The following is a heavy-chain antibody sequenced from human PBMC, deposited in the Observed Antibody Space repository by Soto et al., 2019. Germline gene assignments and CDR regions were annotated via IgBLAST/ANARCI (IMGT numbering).Heavy chain of an antibody. V-gene: IGHV3-48*01. CDR1: GFTFSSYG. J-gene: IGHJ4*02. CDR3: ARVGEANVYGDLQVPYYFDY. D-gene: IGHD4-17*01. Sequence: EVQLVESGGGLVQPGGSLRLSCAASGFTFSSYGMNWVLQAPGKGLEWVSYISSSSSIIYYADSVKGRFTISRDNAKNSLYLQMNSLRAEDTAVYYCARVGEANVYGDLQVPYYFDYWGQGTLVTVSS. CDR2: ISSSSSII.